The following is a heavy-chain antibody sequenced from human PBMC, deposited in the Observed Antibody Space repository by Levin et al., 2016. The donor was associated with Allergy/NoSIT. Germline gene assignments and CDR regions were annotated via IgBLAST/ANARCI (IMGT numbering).Heavy chain of an antibody. J-gene: IGHJ4*02. Sequence: SETLSLTCTVSGGSIGRDDFYWSWIRQAPGRGLEWLGYVYYTGTTHYNPSVEGQISMSVDTSKSQFSLKLTPVSAADTAVYYCARGLRSHFDVWGQGTLVSVSS. V-gene: IGHV4-30-4*01. CDR3: ARGLRSHFDV. D-gene: IGHD3-10*01. CDR2: VYYTGTT. CDR1: GGSIGRDDFY.